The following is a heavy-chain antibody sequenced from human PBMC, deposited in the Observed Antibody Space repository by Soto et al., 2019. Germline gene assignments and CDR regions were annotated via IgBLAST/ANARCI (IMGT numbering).Heavy chain of an antibody. Sequence: QVQLVQSGAEMRKPGSSLRVSCKASGGTFSDYAFSWVRQAPVQGLEWMGGIVPRFGSPNYPQKFGGRVTMTADTSSSTVYTALMSLRFDDTAVYFCARDRIQIRTSKKSFNGMDVWGQGNTIIVSS. CDR2: IVPRFGSP. CDR3: ARDRIQIRTSKKSFNGMDV. D-gene: IGHD5-18*01. CDR1: GGTFSDYA. J-gene: IGHJ6*02. V-gene: IGHV1-69*06.